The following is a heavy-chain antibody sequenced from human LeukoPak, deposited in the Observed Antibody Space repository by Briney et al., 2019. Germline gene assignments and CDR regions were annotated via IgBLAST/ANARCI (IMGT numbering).Heavy chain of an antibody. Sequence: AGGSLRLSCAASGFTFSSYAMHWVRQAPGKGLEWVAVISYDGSNKYYADSVKGRFTISRDNSKNTLYLQMNSLRVEDTAMYYCAREISITMIVVDPIWGQGTLVTVSS. D-gene: IGHD3-22*01. J-gene: IGHJ4*02. CDR1: GFTFSSYA. CDR2: ISYDGSNK. CDR3: AREISITMIVVDPI. V-gene: IGHV3-30-3*01.